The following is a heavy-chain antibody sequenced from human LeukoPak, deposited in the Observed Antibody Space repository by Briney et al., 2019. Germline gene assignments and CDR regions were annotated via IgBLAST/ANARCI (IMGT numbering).Heavy chain of an antibody. CDR3: ARGAPGGNDYGVY. D-gene: IGHD1-26*01. V-gene: IGHV4-59*01. CDR1: GASISIYY. J-gene: IGHJ4*02. CDR2: IFHSGST. Sequence: PSETLSLTCTVSGASISIYYWSWIRQPPGKGLEWIGYIFHSGSTNYNPSLKSRVTISVDTSKNQLSLKLSSVTAADTAVYYCARGAPGGNDYGVYCGQGTLVTVSS.